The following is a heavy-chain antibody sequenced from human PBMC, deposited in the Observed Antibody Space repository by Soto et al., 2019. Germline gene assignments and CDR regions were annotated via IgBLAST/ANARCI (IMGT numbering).Heavy chain of an antibody. CDR3: ARDAGSGWPLGYYGMDF. Sequence: QVQLQESGPGLVKPSETLSLTCTVSGGSVSSGSYDWSWIRQPPGKGLEWIGYIYYSGSTNYNPSLKTRVTTAVDTSKNPFSLNLSTMTPADKAVYYCARDAGSGWPLGYYGMDFWGQGTTVTVSS. J-gene: IGHJ6*02. D-gene: IGHD6-19*01. CDR1: GGSVSSGSYD. V-gene: IGHV4-61*01. CDR2: IYYSGST.